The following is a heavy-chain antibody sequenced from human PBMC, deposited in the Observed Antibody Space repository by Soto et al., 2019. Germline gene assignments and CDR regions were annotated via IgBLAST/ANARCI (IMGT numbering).Heavy chain of an antibody. Sequence: SETLSLTCNVSGDSMTKYYWSWIRQPAGKGLEWIGRIYTSASTNYNPSLKSRVTMSIDTSNNHFSLNLKSVTAADTAVYYCARTIGAAYYFDFWGQGALVTVSS. CDR2: IYTSAST. CDR1: GDSMTKYY. J-gene: IGHJ4*02. D-gene: IGHD6-25*01. V-gene: IGHV4-4*07. CDR3: ARTIGAAYYFDF.